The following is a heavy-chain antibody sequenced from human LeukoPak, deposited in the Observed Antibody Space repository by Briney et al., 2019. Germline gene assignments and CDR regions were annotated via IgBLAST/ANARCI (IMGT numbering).Heavy chain of an antibody. CDR3: ARARGSYYDILTGYYNDYYMDV. CDR2: INPNRGGT. CDR1: GYTFTGYY. D-gene: IGHD3-9*01. Sequence: ASVKVSCKASGYTFTGYYMHWVRQAPGQGLEWMGWINPNRGGTNYAQKFQGRVTMTRDTSISTAYMELSRLRSDDTAVYYCARARGSYYDILTGYYNDYYMDVWGKGTTVTVSS. J-gene: IGHJ6*03. V-gene: IGHV1-2*02.